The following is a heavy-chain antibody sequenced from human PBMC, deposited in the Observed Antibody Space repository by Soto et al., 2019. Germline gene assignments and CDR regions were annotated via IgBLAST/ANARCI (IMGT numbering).Heavy chain of an antibody. D-gene: IGHD3-10*01. Sequence: GGSLRLSCAASGFTFSSYGMHWVRQAPGKGLEWVAVIWYDGSNKYYADSVKGRFTISRDNSKNTLYLQMNSRRAEDTAVYYCARAGGSGGYWGDPYGMDVWGQGTTVTVSS. CDR3: ARAGGSGGYWGDPYGMDV. V-gene: IGHV3-33*01. J-gene: IGHJ6*02. CDR1: GFTFSSYG. CDR2: IWYDGSNK.